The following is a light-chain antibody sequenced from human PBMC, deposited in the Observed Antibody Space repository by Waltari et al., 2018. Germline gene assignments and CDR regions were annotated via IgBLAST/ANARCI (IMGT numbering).Light chain of an antibody. V-gene: IGKV3-20*01. J-gene: IGKJ2*01. CDR2: GAS. Sequence: SSRASQSISSNYLAWYQQKPGQAPRLLIDGASSRATGIPDRFSGSGSGTDFTLTISRLEPEDFAVYYCQQYGSSLYTFGQGTKLEIK. CDR1: QSISSNY. CDR3: QQYGSSLYT.